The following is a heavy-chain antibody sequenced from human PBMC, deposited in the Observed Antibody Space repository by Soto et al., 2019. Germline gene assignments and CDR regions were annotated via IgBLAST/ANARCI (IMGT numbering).Heavy chain of an antibody. J-gene: IGHJ3*02. V-gene: IGHV3-21*01. Sequence: EVQLVESGGGLVKPGGSLRLSCAASGFTFSSYSMNWVRQAPGKGLEWVSSISSSSSYIYYADSVKGRFTSSRDNAKNSLYPQMNSLRAEDTAVYYCARDITSFRDDAFDIWCQGTMVTVSS. CDR1: GFTFSSYS. CDR3: ARDITSFRDDAFDI. D-gene: IGHD1-20*01. CDR2: ISSSSSYI.